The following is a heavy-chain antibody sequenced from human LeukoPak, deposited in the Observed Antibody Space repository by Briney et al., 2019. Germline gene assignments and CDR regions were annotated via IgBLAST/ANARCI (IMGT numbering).Heavy chain of an antibody. CDR3: AXEYSSSWYVAY. CDR1: GGSISSSSYY. J-gene: IGHJ4*02. CDR2: IYYSGSA. Sequence: PSETLSLTCTVSGGSISSSSYYWGWIRQPPGKGLEWIVSIYYSGSAYYNPSLKSRVTISVDTSKNQFSLKLSSVTAADTAVYXCAXEYSSSWYVAYWGQGTLVTVSS. D-gene: IGHD6-13*01. V-gene: IGHV4-39*01.